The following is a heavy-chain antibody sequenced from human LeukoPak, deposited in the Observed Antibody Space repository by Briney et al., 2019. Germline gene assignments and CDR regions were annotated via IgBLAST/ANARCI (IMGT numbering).Heavy chain of an antibody. CDR3: ARDGITPDAFDI. J-gene: IGHJ3*02. V-gene: IGHV1-18*01. D-gene: IGHD3-10*01. CDR1: GYTFISYG. Sequence: ASVKVSCKASGYTFISYGITWVRQAPGQGLEWMGWISGHNGNTNYAQKVQGRVTRTTDTLTSTAYMELRSLRSDDTAVYYCARDGITPDAFDIWGQGTMVTVSS. CDR2: ISGHNGNT.